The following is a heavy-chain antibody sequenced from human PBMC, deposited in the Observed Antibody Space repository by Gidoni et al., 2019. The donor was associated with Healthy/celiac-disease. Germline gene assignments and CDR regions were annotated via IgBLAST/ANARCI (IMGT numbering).Heavy chain of an antibody. Sequence: EVQLVQSGAEVNKPGESLKTSCKGSGYSFTSYWIGWVRRMPGIGLEWMGIISPGDSDNKYRQSFQKQVAISADKSISTAYLQWSSLKASDTAMYYCARAGRVTAILLGYWGQGTLVTVSS. V-gene: IGHV5-51*01. J-gene: IGHJ4*02. D-gene: IGHD2-21*02. CDR1: GYSFTSYW. CDR3: ARAGRVTAILLGY. CDR2: ISPGDSDN.